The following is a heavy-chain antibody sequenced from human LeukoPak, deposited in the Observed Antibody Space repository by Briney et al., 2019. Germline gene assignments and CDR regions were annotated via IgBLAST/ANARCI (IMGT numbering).Heavy chain of an antibody. CDR3: AEGGDYY. CDR2: ISFDGSRK. Sequence: PGRSLRLPCAASGFTFSGYGMHWVRQAPGKGLEWVAAISFDGSRKYYADSLQGRFTISRDNFKSTVYLQMNSLRVEDTAVYYCAEGGDYYWGQGTLVTVSS. D-gene: IGHD2-21*02. V-gene: IGHV3-30*03. CDR1: GFTFSGYG. J-gene: IGHJ4*02.